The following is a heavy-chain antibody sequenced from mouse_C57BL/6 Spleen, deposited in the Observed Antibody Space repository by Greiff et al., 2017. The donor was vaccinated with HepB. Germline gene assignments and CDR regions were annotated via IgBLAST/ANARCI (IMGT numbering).Heavy chain of an antibody. J-gene: IGHJ1*03. CDR2: ISYSGST. Sequence: EVQLQESGPGLAKPSQTLSLTCSVTGYSITSDYWNWIRKFPGNKLEYMGYISYSGSTYYNPSLKSRISITRDTSKNQYYLQLNSVTTEDTATYYCARYAFITTVVDWYFDVWGTGTTVTVSS. CDR3: ARYAFITTVVDWYFDV. CDR1: GYSITSDY. D-gene: IGHD1-1*01. V-gene: IGHV3-8*01.